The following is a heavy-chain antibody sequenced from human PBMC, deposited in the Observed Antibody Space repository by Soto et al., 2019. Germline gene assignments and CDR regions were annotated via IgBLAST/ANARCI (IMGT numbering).Heavy chain of an antibody. D-gene: IGHD3-10*01. CDR3: PKAMKMRGVSTGNNWFDH. CDR2: ISGSGGST. J-gene: IGHJ5*02. CDR1: GFTFSSYA. V-gene: IGHV3-23*01. Sequence: HPGGSLRLSCAASGFTFSSYAMSWVRQAPGKGLEWVSAISGSGGSTYYADSVKGRFTISRDNSKNTLYLQMNSLRAEDTAVYYCPKAMKMRGVSTGNNWFDHWGPGTLVTVSS.